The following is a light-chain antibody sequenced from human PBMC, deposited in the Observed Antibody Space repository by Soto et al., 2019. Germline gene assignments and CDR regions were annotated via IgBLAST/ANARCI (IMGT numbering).Light chain of an antibody. V-gene: IGKV1-5*01. CDR1: QSISSW. CDR3: QQYNSYSWT. Sequence: DIQMTQSPSTLSSSPGDRVTITCRASQSISSWLAWYQQKPRKAPKLLIYDASSLESGVPSRFSGSGSGTEFTLTISSLQPDDFATYYCQQYNSYSWTFGQGTKVEIK. CDR2: DAS. J-gene: IGKJ1*01.